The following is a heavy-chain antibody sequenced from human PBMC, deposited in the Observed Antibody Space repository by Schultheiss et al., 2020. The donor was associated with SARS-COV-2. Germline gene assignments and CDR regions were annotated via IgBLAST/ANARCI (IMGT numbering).Heavy chain of an antibody. V-gene: IGHV3-48*03. CDR3: ARDTVTTVRPSWYFDL. D-gene: IGHD4-17*01. Sequence: GGSLRLSCAASGFTFSSYEMNWVRQAPGKGLEWVSYISSSGSTIYYADSVKGRFTISRDNAKNSLYLQMNSLRAEDTAVYYCARDTVTTVRPSWYFDLWGRGTLVTVSS. J-gene: IGHJ2*01. CDR1: GFTFSSYE. CDR2: ISSSGSTI.